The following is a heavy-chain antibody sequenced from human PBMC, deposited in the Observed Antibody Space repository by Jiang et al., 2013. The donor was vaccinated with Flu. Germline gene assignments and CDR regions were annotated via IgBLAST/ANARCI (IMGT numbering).Heavy chain of an antibody. V-gene: IGHV5-10-1*03. CDR1: GYSFTSYW. CDR2: IDPSDSYT. CDR3: ARHRVMRGILSYNWFDP. Sequence: VQLVESGAEVKKPGESLRISCKGSGYSFTSYWISWVRQMPGKGLEWMGRIDPSDSYTNYSPSFQGHVTISADKSISTAYLQWSSLKASDTAMYYCARHRVMRGILSYNWFDPWGQGTLVTVSS. D-gene: IGHD2/OR15-2a*01. J-gene: IGHJ5*02.